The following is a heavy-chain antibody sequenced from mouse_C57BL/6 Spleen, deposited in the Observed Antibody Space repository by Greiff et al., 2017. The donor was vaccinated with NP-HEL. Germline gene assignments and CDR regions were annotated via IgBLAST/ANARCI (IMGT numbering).Heavy chain of an antibody. CDR3: ARNEYDGYDVYFDV. V-gene: IGHV1-72*01. Sequence: QVQLQQPGAELVKPGASVKLSCKASGYNFTSYWMHWVKQRPGRGLEWIGRIDPNSGGTKYNEKFKSKATLTVDKPSSTAYRQLSSLTAEDSAVYYCARNEYDGYDVYFDVWGTGTTVTVSS. J-gene: IGHJ1*03. CDR1: GYNFTSYW. D-gene: IGHD2-4*01. CDR2: IDPNSGGT.